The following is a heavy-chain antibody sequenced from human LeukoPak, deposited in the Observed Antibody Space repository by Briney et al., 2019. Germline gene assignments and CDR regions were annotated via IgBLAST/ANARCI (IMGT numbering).Heavy chain of an antibody. Sequence: ASVKVSCKASGGTFSSYAISWVRQAPGQGLEWMGGIIPIFGTANYAQKFQGRVTITADESTSTAYMELSSLRSEDTAVYYCATLSMVRGVIGGTYFDYWGQGTLVTVSS. V-gene: IGHV1-69*13. CDR1: GGTFSSYA. CDR2: IIPIFGTA. J-gene: IGHJ4*02. D-gene: IGHD3-10*01. CDR3: ATLSMVRGVIGGTYFDY.